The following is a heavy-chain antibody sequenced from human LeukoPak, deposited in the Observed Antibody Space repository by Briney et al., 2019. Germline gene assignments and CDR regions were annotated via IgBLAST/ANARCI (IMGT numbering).Heavy chain of an antibody. Sequence: GGSLRLSCAASGFTFSSYSMNWVRQAPGKGLEWVSSISSSSSYIYYADSVKGRFTISRDNAKNSLYLQMNSLRAEDTAVYYCARERIVVVPAAYYMDVWGKGTTVTISS. D-gene: IGHD2-2*01. CDR3: ARERIVVVPAAYYMDV. CDR2: ISSSSSYI. J-gene: IGHJ6*03. V-gene: IGHV3-21*01. CDR1: GFTFSSYS.